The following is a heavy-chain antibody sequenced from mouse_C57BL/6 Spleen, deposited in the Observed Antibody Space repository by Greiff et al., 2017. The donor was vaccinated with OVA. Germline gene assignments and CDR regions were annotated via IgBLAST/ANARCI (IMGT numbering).Heavy chain of an antibody. CDR3: ARESSNAPFDY. CDR2: IRYSGST. Sequence: EVKLQESGPGMVKPSQSLSLTCTVTGYSITSGYDWHWIRHFPGNKLEWMGYIRYSGSTNYNPSLKSRISITHDTSKNHFFLKLNSVTTEDTATYDCARESSNAPFDYWGQGTTLTVSS. J-gene: IGHJ2*01. CDR1: GYSITSGYD. D-gene: IGHD2-5*01. V-gene: IGHV3-1*01.